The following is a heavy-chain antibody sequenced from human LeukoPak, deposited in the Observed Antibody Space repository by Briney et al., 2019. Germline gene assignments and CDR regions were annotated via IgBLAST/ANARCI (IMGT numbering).Heavy chain of an antibody. CDR3: ARGTVTTGYFDC. J-gene: IGHJ4*02. V-gene: IGHV4-59*01. Sequence: LETLSLTCTVSGVSISSNYWSWIRQPPGKGLEWIGYIHHTGGTNYNPSLKSRVTISVDTSKNQFSLKLNSVTAADTAVYYCARGTVTTGYFDCWGQGALVTVSS. CDR1: GVSISSNY. D-gene: IGHD4-17*01. CDR2: IHHTGGT.